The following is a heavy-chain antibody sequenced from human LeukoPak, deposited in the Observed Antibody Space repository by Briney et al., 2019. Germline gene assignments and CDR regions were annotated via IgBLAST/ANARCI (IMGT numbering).Heavy chain of an antibody. CDR2: VYYSGTT. V-gene: IGHV4-39*07. CDR1: GGSISLSYYY. CDR3: AREMAISPWYFDY. J-gene: IGHJ4*02. D-gene: IGHD5-24*01. Sequence: PSETLSLTCSVSGGSISLSYYYWGWIRQPPGKALEWIGSVYYSGTTSYNPSLKSRVTISVDMSKNQFSLKLSSVTAADTAVYYCAREMAISPWYFDYWGQGTLVTVSS.